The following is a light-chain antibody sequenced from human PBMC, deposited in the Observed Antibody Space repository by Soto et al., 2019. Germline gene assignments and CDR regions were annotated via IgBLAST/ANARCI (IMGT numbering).Light chain of an antibody. J-gene: IGLJ3*02. CDR1: SSNIGAGYD. CDR2: GNA. V-gene: IGLV1-40*01. CDR3: QSYDRSLSGLGV. Sequence: QSVLTQPPSVSGAPGQRVTISCTGSSSNIGAGYDVHWYQSLPGTAPKLLIYGNANRPSGVPDRFSGSKSGTSASLAITGLQAEDEAEYYCQSYDRSLSGLGVFGGGTKLTVL.